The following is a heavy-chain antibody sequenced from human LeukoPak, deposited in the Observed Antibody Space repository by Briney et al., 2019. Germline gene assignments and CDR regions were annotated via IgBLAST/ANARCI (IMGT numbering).Heavy chain of an antibody. V-gene: IGHV3-43*02. CDR2: ISGDGGTT. D-gene: IGHD6-13*01. J-gene: IGHJ5*02. CDR3: AKDRAAGTPYGWFDP. Sequence: PGGSLRLSCAASGFNFDDYAMHWVRQAPGKGLEWVSFISGDGGTTYYADSVKGRFTISRDNSKNSLYLQMNSLRIEDTALYYCAKDRAAGTPYGWFDPWGQGTLVTVSS. CDR1: GFNFDDYA.